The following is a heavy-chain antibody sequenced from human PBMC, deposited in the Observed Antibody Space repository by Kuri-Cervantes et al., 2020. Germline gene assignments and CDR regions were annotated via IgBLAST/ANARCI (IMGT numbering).Heavy chain of an antibody. CDR2: ISSSSSYI. CDR3: AKGGVVRGVIINYYYYGMDV. J-gene: IGHJ6*02. CDR1: GFTFSSYS. D-gene: IGHD3-10*01. V-gene: IGHV3-21*04. Sequence: LSLTCAASGFTFSSYSMNWVRQAPGKGLEWVSSISSSSSYIYYADSVKGRFTISRDNAKNSLYLQMNSLRAEDTAVYYCAKGGVVRGVIINYYYYGMDVWGQGTTVTVSS.